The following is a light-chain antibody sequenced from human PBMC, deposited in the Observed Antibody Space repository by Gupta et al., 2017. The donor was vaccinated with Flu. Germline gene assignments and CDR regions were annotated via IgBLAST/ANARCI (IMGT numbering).Light chain of an antibody. J-gene: IGLJ1*01. CDR2: EVN. V-gene: IGLV2-14*01. CDR3: ISYAINIAFV. Sequence: QSALTRPASACGFPGHSITISCTGTSSDVGGNDYVSWYQLHPGKAPKLLIYEVNKRPAGVSNRFSGSKSGNTASLTISGLQAEDEADYYCISYAINIAFVFGTVTQVTVL. CDR1: SSDVGGNDY.